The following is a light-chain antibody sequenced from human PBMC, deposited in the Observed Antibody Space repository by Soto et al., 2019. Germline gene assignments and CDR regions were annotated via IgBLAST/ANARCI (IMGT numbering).Light chain of an antibody. V-gene: IGLV2-23*02. Sequence: QSALPQPASVSGSPGQSITISCTGTSSDVGSYNLVSWYHQHPGKAPKLMIYEVSKRPSGVSNRFSGSKSGNTASLTISGLQAEDEADYYCCSYAGSSTVVFGGGTQLTVL. J-gene: IGLJ3*02. CDR1: SSDVGSYNL. CDR3: CSYAGSSTVV. CDR2: EVS.